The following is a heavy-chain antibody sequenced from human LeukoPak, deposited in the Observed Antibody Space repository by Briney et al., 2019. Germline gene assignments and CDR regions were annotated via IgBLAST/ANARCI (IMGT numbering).Heavy chain of an antibody. CDR3: ARHAYYYSSGFYFDY. CDR1: GGSISSSNYY. J-gene: IGHJ4*02. CDR2: IYYSGST. Sequence: SEALSLTCTVSGGSISSSNYYWGWIRQPPGKGLEWIRSIYYSGSTYYNPALKSRVTISVDTSKNQFSLKLSSVTAADTAVYYCARHAYYYSSGFYFDYWGQGTLVTVSS. D-gene: IGHD6-19*01. V-gene: IGHV4-39*01.